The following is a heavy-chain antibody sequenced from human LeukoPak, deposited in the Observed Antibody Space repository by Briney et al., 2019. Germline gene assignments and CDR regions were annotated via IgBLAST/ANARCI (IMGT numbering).Heavy chain of an antibody. CDR2: IIPIFATA. CDR3: ARGPITTRSHFDY. V-gene: IGHV1-69*13. Sequence: SVKVSCKASGGTFSSYAISWVRQAPGQGLEWVGGIIPIFATANYAQKFQGRVTITADESTSTAYMELSSLRSEDTAVYYCARGPITTRSHFDYWGQGTLVTVSS. J-gene: IGHJ4*02. CDR1: GGTFSSYA. D-gene: IGHD3-22*01.